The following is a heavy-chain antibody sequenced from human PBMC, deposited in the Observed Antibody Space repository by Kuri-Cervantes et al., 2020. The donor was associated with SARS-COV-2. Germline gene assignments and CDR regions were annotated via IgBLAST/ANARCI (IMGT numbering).Heavy chain of an antibody. D-gene: IGHD6-19*01. CDR1: GGTFSSYA. J-gene: IGHJ6*02. CDR3: ARGGRIAVAGILLPLYYYGMDV. CDR2: IIPILGIA. Sequence: SVKVSCKASGGTFSSYAVSWVRQAPGQGLEWMGRIIPILGIANYAQKFQGRVTITADKSTSTAYMELSSLRSEDTGVYYCARGGRIAVAGILLPLYYYGMDVWGQGTTVTVSS. V-gene: IGHV1-69*04.